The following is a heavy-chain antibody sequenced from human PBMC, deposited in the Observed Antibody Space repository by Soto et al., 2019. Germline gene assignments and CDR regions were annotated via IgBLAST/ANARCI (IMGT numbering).Heavy chain of an antibody. CDR3: ARDPSGHIAAAGTYYFDY. Sequence: ASVKVSCKASGYTFTGYYMHWVRQAPGQGLEWMGWINPNSGGTNYAQKFQGWVTMTRDTSISTAYMELSRLRSDDTAVYYCARDPSGHIAAAGTYYFDYWGQGTLVTVSS. V-gene: IGHV1-2*04. CDR1: GYTFTGYY. CDR2: INPNSGGT. J-gene: IGHJ4*02. D-gene: IGHD6-13*01.